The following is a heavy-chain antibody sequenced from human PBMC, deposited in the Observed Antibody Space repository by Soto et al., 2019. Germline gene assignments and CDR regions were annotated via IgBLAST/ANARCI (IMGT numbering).Heavy chain of an antibody. Sequence: ASVKVSCEASGGTFSSYAISWVRQAPGQGLEWMGGIIPIFGTANYAQKFQGRVTITADESTSTAYMELSSLRSEDTAVYYCARAYHLRNPEYFQHWGQGTLVTVSS. CDR1: GGTFSSYA. CDR3: ARAYHLRNPEYFQH. D-gene: IGHD2-2*01. J-gene: IGHJ1*01. V-gene: IGHV1-69*13. CDR2: IIPIFGTA.